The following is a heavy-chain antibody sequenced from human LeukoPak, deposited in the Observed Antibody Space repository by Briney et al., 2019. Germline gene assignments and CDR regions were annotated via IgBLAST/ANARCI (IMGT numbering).Heavy chain of an antibody. CDR2: ISSSGSTI. Sequence: GGSLRLSCAASGFTFSDYYMSWIRQAPGKGLEWVSYISSSGSTIYYADSVKGRFTISRDNAKNSLYLQMNSLRAEDTAVYYCARPMESSSSDAFDIWGQGTMVTVSS. V-gene: IGHV3-11*04. CDR3: ARPMESSSSDAFDI. D-gene: IGHD6-6*01. J-gene: IGHJ3*02. CDR1: GFTFSDYY.